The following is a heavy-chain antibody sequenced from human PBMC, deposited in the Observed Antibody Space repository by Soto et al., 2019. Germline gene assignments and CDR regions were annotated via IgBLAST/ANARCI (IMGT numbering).Heavy chain of an antibody. CDR2: IYWVDGK. D-gene: IGHD3-3*01. J-gene: IGHJ4*02. V-gene: IGHV2-5*02. CDR1: GSSLTTSGVG. Sequence: QITLNESGPTVVRPTETLTLTCRFSGSSLTTSGVGVGWIRQSPGKAPEWLALIYWVDGKRYSASLKSRLTITKDTSTNQVVLTVSDLDPTDTATYYCAHRVLRTVFGLVTTTAIYFDFWGQGTPVAVSS. CDR3: AHRVLRTVFGLVTTTAIYFDF.